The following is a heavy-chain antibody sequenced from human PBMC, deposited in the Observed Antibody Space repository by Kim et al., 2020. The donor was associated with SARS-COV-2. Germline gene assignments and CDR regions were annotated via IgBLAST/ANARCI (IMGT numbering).Heavy chain of an antibody. CDR3: AKRYGGYGGYFDC. V-gene: IGHV3-23*01. J-gene: IGHJ4*02. D-gene: IGHD4-17*01. Sequence: NAYSVKGRFIISRDNSKNALYLQINSRRAEEAAVYYCAKRYGGYGGYFDCWGQGALVTVAS.